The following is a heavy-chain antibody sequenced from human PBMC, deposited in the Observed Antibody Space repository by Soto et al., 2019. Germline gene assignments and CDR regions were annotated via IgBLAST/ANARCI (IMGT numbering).Heavy chain of an antibody. Sequence: QVQLQQWGAGLLKPSETLSLTCAVYGGSFSGYYWSWIRQPPGKGLEWIGEINHSGSTNYNPSLKSRVTISVDTAKNQCALKLSSVPAADTAVYYCARAVTRLRWEYLQHWGQGTLVTVSS. V-gene: IGHV4-34*01. J-gene: IGHJ1*01. D-gene: IGHD2-15*01. CDR2: INHSGST. CDR1: GGSFSGYY. CDR3: ARAVTRLRWEYLQH.